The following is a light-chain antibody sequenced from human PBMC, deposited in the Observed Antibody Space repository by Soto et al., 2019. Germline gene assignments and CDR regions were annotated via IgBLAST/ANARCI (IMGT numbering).Light chain of an antibody. V-gene: IGLV2-23*01. J-gene: IGLJ2*01. CDR2: EGS. CDR1: SSDVGSYNL. CDR3: CSYAGSSTVV. Sequence: QSALTQPASVSGSPGQSITISCTGTSSDVGSYNLVSWYQQQPGKAPKLMIYEGSKRPSGVCNRVSGSKSGNTASLTISGLQGDDEADYYCCSYAGSSTVVFGGRTKPTV.